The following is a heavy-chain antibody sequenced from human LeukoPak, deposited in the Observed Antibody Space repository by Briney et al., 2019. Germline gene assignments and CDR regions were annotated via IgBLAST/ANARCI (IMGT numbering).Heavy chain of an antibody. CDR2: IYSSGST. J-gene: IGHJ4*02. D-gene: IGHD3-22*01. CDR1: GGSIRGYY. V-gene: IGHV4-59*01. Sequence: SETLSLTCNVSGGSIRGYYWSWIRQPPGKGLEWIGYIYSSGSTNYNPSLKSRVTMSVDTSKNQFSLKVSSVTAADTAVYYCARDGNVVRYYDSNLREGTPDYYFDYWGQGTLVTVSS. CDR3: ARDGNVVRYYDSNLREGTPDYYFDY.